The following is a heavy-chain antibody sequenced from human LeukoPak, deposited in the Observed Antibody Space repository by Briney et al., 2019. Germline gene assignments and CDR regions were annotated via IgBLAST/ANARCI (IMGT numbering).Heavy chain of an antibody. V-gene: IGHV3-23*01. D-gene: IGHD3-10*01. CDR1: GFTLSGYA. CDR2: ISASGGST. CDR3: AKVMKGSERLTMVRGVIIKTAGLYYMDV. Sequence: GGSLRLSCAASGFTLSGYAMSWVRQAPGKGLEWVSSISASGGSTNYADSVKGRFTISRDNSKNTVYLQMNSLRAEDTAVYYCAKVMKGSERLTMVRGVIIKTAGLYYMDVWGKGTTVTVSS. J-gene: IGHJ6*03.